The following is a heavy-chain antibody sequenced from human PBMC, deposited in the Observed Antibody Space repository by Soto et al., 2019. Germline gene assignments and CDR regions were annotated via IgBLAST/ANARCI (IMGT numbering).Heavy chain of an antibody. CDR2: IYWDDDK. CDR1: GFSLSTSGVG. CDR3: GHSGRMITFVGVRVQDAFDI. D-gene: IGHD3-16*01. Sequence: QITLKESGPTLVKPTQTLTLTCTFSGFSLSTSGVGVGWIRQPPGKALEWLALIYWDDDKRYSPSLKSRLTITNDTSKNQVVHTKTNMDPVDTPTYYCGHSGRMITFVGVRVQDAFDIWGQGTMVTVSS. J-gene: IGHJ3*02. V-gene: IGHV2-5*02.